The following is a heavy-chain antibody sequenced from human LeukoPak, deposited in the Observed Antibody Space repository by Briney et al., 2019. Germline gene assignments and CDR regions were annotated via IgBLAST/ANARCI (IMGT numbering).Heavy chain of an antibody. D-gene: IGHD6-6*01. CDR3: ARQISTRPEYFQE. J-gene: IGHJ1*01. CDR2: IHYTGSA. V-gene: IGHV4-39*01. CDR1: GGSISTSSYY. Sequence: SGTLSLTCTVSGGSISTSSYYWGWIRQTPGKRLEWIGSIHYTGSAFYNPSLQSRVTISVDTSKKQFSLRLSSVTAADMGVYYCARQISTRPEYFQEWGQGTLVSVSS.